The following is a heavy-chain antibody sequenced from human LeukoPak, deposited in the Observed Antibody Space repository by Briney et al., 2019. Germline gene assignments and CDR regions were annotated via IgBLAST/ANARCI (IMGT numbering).Heavy chain of an antibody. CDR2: INHSGST. D-gene: IGHD3-10*01. J-gene: IGHJ6*03. CDR3: ARGYYGSGSHCCHMDV. Sequence: SETLSLTCAVYVGSFSGYYWSWIRQPPGKGLEWIGEINHSGSTNYNSSLKSRVTISVDTSKNQFSLKLTSVTAADTAVYYCARGYYGSGSHCCHMDVWGKGTTIPVS. V-gene: IGHV4-34*01. CDR1: VGSFSGYY.